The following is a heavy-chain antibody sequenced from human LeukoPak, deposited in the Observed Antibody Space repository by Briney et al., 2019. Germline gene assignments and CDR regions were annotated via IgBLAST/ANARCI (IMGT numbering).Heavy chain of an antibody. CDR3: AKRGAEVGATVAPGDY. CDR2: ISGSGGST. CDR1: GFTFSSYG. D-gene: IGHD1-26*01. Sequence: GGTLRLSCAASGFTFSSYGMSWVRQAPGKGLEWVSAISGSGGSTYYADSVTGRFTISRDNSKNTLYLQMNSLRAEDTAVYYCAKRGAEVGATVAPGDYWGQGTLVTVSS. V-gene: IGHV3-23*01. J-gene: IGHJ4*02.